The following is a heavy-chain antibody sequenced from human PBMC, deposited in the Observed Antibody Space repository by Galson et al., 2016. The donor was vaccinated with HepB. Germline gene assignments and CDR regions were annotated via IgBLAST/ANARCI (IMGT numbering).Heavy chain of an antibody. V-gene: IGHV3-21*06. Sequence: SLRLSCAASGFTFSNYIMNWVRQAPGKGLEWVSSISTSGNYIFYVDSVKGRFTISRDNDKNSLFLQMNSLRAEDTAVYYCAREDAYNFGGPRPNYGMDVWGQGTTVTVSS. D-gene: IGHD5-24*01. CDR1: GFTFSNYI. J-gene: IGHJ6*02. CDR2: ISTSGNYI. CDR3: AREDAYNFGGPRPNYGMDV.